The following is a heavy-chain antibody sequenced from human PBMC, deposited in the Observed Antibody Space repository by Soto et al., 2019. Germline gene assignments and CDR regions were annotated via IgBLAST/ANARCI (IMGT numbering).Heavy chain of an antibody. Sequence: PWRSLRVSWVPSHFNFSNYWMHWGRQAPGKGLEWVAHIEQDGSEIIYVGSVEGRFTLSRDNAKNSLYLQMRSLRAEDTPVYYCARANWGSLDYWGQGILVTVSS. J-gene: IGHJ4*02. CDR1: HFNFSNYW. V-gene: IGHV3-7*03. CDR3: ARANWGSLDY. CDR2: IEQDGSEI. D-gene: IGHD7-27*01.